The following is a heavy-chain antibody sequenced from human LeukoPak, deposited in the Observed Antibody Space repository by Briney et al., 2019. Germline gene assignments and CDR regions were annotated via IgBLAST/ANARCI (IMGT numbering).Heavy chain of an antibody. CDR3: ASSSSWYGWFDP. J-gene: IGHJ5*02. Sequence: GGSLRLSCAASGFTFSSYSMNWVRQAPGKGLEWVPSISSSSSYIYYADSVKGRSTISRDNAKNSLYLQMNSLRAEDTAVYYCASSSSWYGWFDPWGQGTLVTVSS. CDR2: ISSSSSYI. D-gene: IGHD6-13*01. CDR1: GFTFSSYS. V-gene: IGHV3-21*01.